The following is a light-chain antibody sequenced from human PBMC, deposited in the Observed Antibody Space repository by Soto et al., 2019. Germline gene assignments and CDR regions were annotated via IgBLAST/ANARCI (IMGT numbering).Light chain of an antibody. J-gene: IGKJ1*01. CDR2: DAS. V-gene: IGKV3-20*01. CDR3: QQYGSSCT. Sequence: EILLTQSPATLSLSPGERATLSCRASQSVTSYLTWYQQKPGQAPRLLIYDASNRATGIPARFSGSGSGTDFTLTISRLEPEDFAVYYCQQYGSSCTFGQGTKVEIK. CDR1: QSVTSY.